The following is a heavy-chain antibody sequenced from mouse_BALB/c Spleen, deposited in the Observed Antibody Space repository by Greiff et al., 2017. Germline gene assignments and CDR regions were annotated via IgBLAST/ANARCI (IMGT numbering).Heavy chain of an antibody. V-gene: IGHV1-5*01. J-gene: IGHJ4*01. CDR2: IYPGNSDT. D-gene: IGHD2-1*01. CDR1: GYTFTSYW. Sequence: VQLQQSGTVLARPGASVKMSCKASGYTFTSYWMHWVKQRPGQGLEWIGAIYPGNSDTSYNQKFKGKAKLTAVTSTSTAYMELSSLTNEGSAVYYCTRRGNYGGYYAMDYWGQGTSVTVSS. CDR3: TRRGNYGGYYAMDY.